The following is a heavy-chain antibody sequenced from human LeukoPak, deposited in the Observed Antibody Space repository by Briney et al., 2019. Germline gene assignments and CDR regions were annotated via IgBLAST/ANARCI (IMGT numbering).Heavy chain of an antibody. CDR1: GYTFTGYY. D-gene: IGHD6-13*01. CDR2: INPNSGGT. J-gene: IGHJ4*02. V-gene: IGHV1-2*02. Sequence: ASVKVSCKASGYTFTGYYMHWVRQAPGQGLEWMGWINPNSGGTSYAQKFQGRVTMTRDTSISTAYMELSRLRSDDTAVYYCARGTSSSWYVYGSVDFDYWGQGTLVTVSS. CDR3: ARGTSSSWYVYGSVDFDY.